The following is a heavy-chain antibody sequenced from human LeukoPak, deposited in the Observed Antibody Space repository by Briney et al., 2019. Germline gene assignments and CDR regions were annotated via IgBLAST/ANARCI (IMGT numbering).Heavy chain of an antibody. D-gene: IGHD2-2*01. J-gene: IGHJ4*02. CDR2: IYTSGST. CDR1: GGSISSYY. CDR3: ARAGGYCSSTSCYSSGYFDY. V-gene: IGHV4-4*07. Sequence: SETLSLTCTVSGGSISSYYWSWIRQPAGKGLEWIGRIYTSGSTNYNPSLKSRVTMSVDTSKNQFSLKLSSVTAADTAVYYCARAGGYCSSTSCYSSGYFDYWGQGTLVTVSS.